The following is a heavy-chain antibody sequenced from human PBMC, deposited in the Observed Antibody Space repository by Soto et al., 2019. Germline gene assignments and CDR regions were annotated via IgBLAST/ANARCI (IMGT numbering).Heavy chain of an antibody. CDR1: GYTFTSYA. CDR3: ARVAHGDSTGY. D-gene: IGHD4-17*01. Sequence: ASVKVSCTASGYTFTSYAIHWVRQAPGQGLEWMGIINPSGGSTSYAQKFQGRVTMTRDTSTSTVYMELSSLRSEDTAVYYCARVAHGDSTGYWGQGTLVTVSS. V-gene: IGHV1-46*01. J-gene: IGHJ4*02. CDR2: INPSGGST.